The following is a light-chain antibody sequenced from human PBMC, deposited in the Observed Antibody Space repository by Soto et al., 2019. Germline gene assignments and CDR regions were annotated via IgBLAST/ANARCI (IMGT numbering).Light chain of an antibody. J-gene: IGLJ1*01. CDR1: SSDVGGYNY. Sequence: QSALTQPASVSGSPGQSITISCTGTSSDVGGYNYVSWYQQHPGKAPKLMIYDVSNRPSGVSNRFSGSKSGNTASLTISGLQAEDEAAYTSSSLDVFGTGTKLTVL. CDR2: DVS. CDR3: SSLDV. V-gene: IGLV2-14*03.